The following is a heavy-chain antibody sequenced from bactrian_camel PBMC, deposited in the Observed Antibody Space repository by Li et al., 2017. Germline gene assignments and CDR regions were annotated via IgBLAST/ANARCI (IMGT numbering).Heavy chain of an antibody. CDR3: QTDLAYGGSWCPQG. V-gene: IGHV3S53*01. D-gene: IGHD2*01. J-gene: IGHJ4*01. Sequence: QVQLVESGGGSVQTGGSLRLSCAASGEGFGRYCMAWFRQVPGKEPEGVAAVLSDGSPLYTDSVKGRFTISQNNRKNTAYLQMDSLKPEDTAMYTCQTDLAYGGSWCPQGRGPGTQVTV. CDR1: GEGFGRYC. CDR2: VLSDGSP.